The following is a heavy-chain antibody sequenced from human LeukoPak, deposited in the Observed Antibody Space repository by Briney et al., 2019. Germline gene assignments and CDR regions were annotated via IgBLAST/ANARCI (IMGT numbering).Heavy chain of an antibody. CDR1: GGTFSSYA. Sequence: SVKVSCKASGGTFSSYAISWVRQAPGQGLEWMGGIIPIFGTANYAQKFQGRVTITTDESTSTAYMELSSLRSEDTAVYYCARLPVGYYYMDVWGKGTTVTVSS. J-gene: IGHJ6*03. CDR3: ARLPVGYYYMDV. CDR2: IIPIFGTA. D-gene: IGHD1-26*01. V-gene: IGHV1-69*05.